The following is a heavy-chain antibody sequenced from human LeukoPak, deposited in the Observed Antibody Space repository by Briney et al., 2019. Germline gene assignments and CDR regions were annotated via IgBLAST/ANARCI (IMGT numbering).Heavy chain of an antibody. CDR1: GFTFSSYG. D-gene: IGHD3-16*02. Sequence: GGSLRLSCAASGFTFSSYGMHWVRQAPGKGLEWVAVISNDGSTKKYADSVKGRFTISRDNSKNTLYVQMNSLRADDAAVYYCARGRSSYPMDYIFDFWGQGTLVTVSS. CDR2: ISNDGSTK. J-gene: IGHJ4*02. V-gene: IGHV3-30*03. CDR3: ARGRSSYPMDYIFDF.